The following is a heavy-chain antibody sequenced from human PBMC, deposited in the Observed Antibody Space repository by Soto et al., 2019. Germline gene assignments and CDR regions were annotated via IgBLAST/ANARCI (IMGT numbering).Heavy chain of an antibody. D-gene: IGHD3-3*01. V-gene: IGHV3-15*01. CDR2: IKSKTDGGTT. Sequence: GGSLRLSCAASGFTFSNAWMSWVRQAPGKGLEWVGRIKSKTDGGTTDYAAPVKGRFTISRDDSKNTLYLQMNSLKTEDTAVYYCTARSIFGVVIHYYGMDVWGQGTTVTVSS. CDR1: GFTFSNAW. CDR3: TARSIFGVVIHYYGMDV. J-gene: IGHJ6*02.